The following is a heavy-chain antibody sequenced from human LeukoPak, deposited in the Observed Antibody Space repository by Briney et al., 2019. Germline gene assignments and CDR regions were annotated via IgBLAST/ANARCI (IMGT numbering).Heavy chain of an antibody. CDR3: ASTDVAGWSDY. D-gene: IGHD6-19*01. V-gene: IGHV3-48*03. J-gene: IGHJ4*02. CDR2: ISSSGSTI. Sequence: GGSLRLSCAASGFTFSSYEMNWVRQAPGKGLEWVSYISSSGSTIYYADSVKGRFTISRDNAKNSLYLQMNSLRAEDTAVYYCASTDVAGWSDYWGQGTLVTVSS. CDR1: GFTFSSYE.